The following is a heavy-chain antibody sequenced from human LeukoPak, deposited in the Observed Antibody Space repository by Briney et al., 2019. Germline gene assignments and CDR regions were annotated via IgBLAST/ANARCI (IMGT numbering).Heavy chain of an antibody. V-gene: IGHV3-23*01. Sequence: GGSLRLSCAASGFTFSSYAMSWVRQAPGKGLEWVSAISGSGGSTYYADSVKGRFTISRDNSKNTLYLQMNSLRAEDTAVYYCARKYYYGSGSYGAFDIWGQGTMVTVSS. CDR2: ISGSGGST. CDR3: ARKYYYGSGSYGAFDI. CDR1: GFTFSSYA. D-gene: IGHD3-10*01. J-gene: IGHJ3*02.